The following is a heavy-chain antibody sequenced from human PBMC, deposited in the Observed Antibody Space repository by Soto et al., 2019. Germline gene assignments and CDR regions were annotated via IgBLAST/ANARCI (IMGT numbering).Heavy chain of an antibody. CDR2: ISPSDGST. CDR3: VTGDFYASSSDY. J-gene: IGHJ4*02. Sequence: QVQLVQSGAEVKRPGASVKVSCKASGYIFNNYYIHWVRQAPGQGLEWMGIISPSDGSTTYAQRFQGRVTMTRDTATSTVYMELGSLRSDDTAVFYCVTGDFYASSSDYWGQGTLVTVS. V-gene: IGHV1-46*02. D-gene: IGHD3-22*01. CDR1: GYIFNNYY.